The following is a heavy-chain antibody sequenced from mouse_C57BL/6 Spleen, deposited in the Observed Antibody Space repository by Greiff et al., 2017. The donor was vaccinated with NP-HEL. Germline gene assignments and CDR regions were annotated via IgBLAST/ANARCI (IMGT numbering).Heavy chain of an antibody. J-gene: IGHJ4*01. CDR1: GYTFTDYY. Sequence: EVQLQQSGPELVKPRASVKISCKASGYTFTDYYMNWVKQSHGKSLEWIGDINPNNGGTSYNQKFKGKATLTVDKSSSTAYMELRSLTSEDSAVYYCARKGGFYAMDYWGQGTSVTVSS. V-gene: IGHV1-26*01. CDR3: ARKGGFYAMDY. CDR2: INPNNGGT.